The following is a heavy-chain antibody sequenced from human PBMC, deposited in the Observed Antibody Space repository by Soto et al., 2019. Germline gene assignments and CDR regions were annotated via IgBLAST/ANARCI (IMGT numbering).Heavy chain of an antibody. D-gene: IGHD3-10*01. CDR2: MNPNSGNT. CDR1: GYTFTSYD. Sequence: ASVKVSCKASGYTFTSYDINWVRQATGQGLEWVGWMNPNSGNTGYAQKFQGRVTMTRNTSISTAYMELSSLRSEDTAVYYCAFGEESRYYYYGMDVWGQGTTVTVSS. CDR3: AFGEESRYYYYGMDV. J-gene: IGHJ6*02. V-gene: IGHV1-8*01.